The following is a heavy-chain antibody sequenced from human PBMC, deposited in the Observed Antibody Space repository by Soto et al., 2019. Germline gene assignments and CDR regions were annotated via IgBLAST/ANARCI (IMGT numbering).Heavy chain of an antibody. CDR3: ARWGGREYLRHEMGFDP. V-gene: IGHV1-46*01. CDR1: SYTFTSYY. CDR2: INPSGGST. J-gene: IGHJ5*02. Sequence: SAKVSFKASSYTFTSYYMHWVRQAPGQGLEWIGIINPSGGSTSYAQKFQGRVTMTRDTSTSTVYMELSSLRSEDTAVYYCARWGGREYLRHEMGFDPWGQGTLVTVSS. D-gene: IGHD2-2*01.